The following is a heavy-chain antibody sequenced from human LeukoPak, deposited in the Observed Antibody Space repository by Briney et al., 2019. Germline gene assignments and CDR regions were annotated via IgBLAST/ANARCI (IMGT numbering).Heavy chain of an antibody. D-gene: IGHD6-19*01. CDR1: GGSFSGYY. Sequence: SETLSLTCAVYGGSFSGYYWSWIRQPPGKGLKWIGEINHSGSTNYNPSLKSRVTISVDTSKNQISLKLSSVTAADTAVYYCARDAGSGWYGRDYYYMDVWGKGTTVTVSS. V-gene: IGHV4-34*01. CDR2: INHSGST. J-gene: IGHJ6*03. CDR3: ARDAGSGWYGRDYYYMDV.